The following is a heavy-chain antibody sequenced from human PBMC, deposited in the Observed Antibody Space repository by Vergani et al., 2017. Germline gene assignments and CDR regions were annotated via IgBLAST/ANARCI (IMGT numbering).Heavy chain of an antibody. D-gene: IGHD6-13*01. V-gene: IGHV4-39*01. J-gene: IGHJ4*02. CDR1: GGSISGSSFY. CDR2: VLSSGPT. Sequence: QLQLQESGPRLMKPSETLSLSCTVSGGSISGSSFYWGWFRQPPKKGLEWIASVLSSGPTFSNPSLEGRVSIFVDTSKNQFSLKLTSVTAADTAVYYCAGGSRAAGYSGPDSWGQGTRVTVSS. CDR3: AGGSRAAGYSGPDS.